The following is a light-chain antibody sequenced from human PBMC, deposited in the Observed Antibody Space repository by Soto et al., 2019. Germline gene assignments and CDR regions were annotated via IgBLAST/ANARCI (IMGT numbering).Light chain of an antibody. Sequence: IHMTQSPSTLSAFVGDRVTITCRPSQSISSYLAWYQQKPGKAPKLLIYAASTLQSGVPSRFSGSGSGTDFTLTISCLQSEDFATYYCQQYYSYLLTFGQGTKVDIK. CDR1: QSISSY. CDR2: AAS. CDR3: QQYYSYLLT. J-gene: IGKJ1*01. V-gene: IGKV1-8*01.